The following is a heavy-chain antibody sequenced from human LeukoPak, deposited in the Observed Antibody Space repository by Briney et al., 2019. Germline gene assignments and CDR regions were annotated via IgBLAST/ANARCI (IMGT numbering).Heavy chain of an antibody. CDR2: INPNSGGT. J-gene: IGHJ4*02. D-gene: IGHD3-10*01. CDR1: GYTFTGYY. V-gene: IGHV1-2*06. Sequence: ASVKVSCKASGYTFTGYYMHWVRQAPGQGLEWMGLINPNSGGTNYAQKFQGRVTMTRDTSISTAYMELSRLRSDDTAVYYCARARGPITMVRGGTIDYWGQGTLVTVSS. CDR3: ARARGPITMVRGGTIDY.